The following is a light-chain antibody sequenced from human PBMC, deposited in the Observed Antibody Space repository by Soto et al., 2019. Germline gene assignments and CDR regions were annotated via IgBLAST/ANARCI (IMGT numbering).Light chain of an antibody. V-gene: IGLV2-14*01. J-gene: IGLJ2*01. CDR2: DVS. Sequence: QSALTQPASVSGSPGQSITISCTGTSSDLGGNNYVSWYQQHPGKAPKLMIYDVSDRPSGVSNRFSGSKSGNTASLTISGLQAEDEADYYCSSYSRISTAVVFGGGTKVTVL. CDR1: SSDLGGNNY. CDR3: SSYSRISTAVV.